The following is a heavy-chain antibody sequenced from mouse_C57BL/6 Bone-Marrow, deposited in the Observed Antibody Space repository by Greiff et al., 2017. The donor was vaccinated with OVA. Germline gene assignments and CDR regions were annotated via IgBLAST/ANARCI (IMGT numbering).Heavy chain of an antibody. Sequence: QVHVKQSGPGLVQPSQSLSITCTVSGFSLTSYGVHWVRQSPGKGLEWLGVIWSGGSTDYNAAFISRLGISKDNSKSQVFFKMNSLKADDTAIYYCARKVRYYAMDYWGQGTSVTVSS. CDR2: IWSGGST. V-gene: IGHV2-2*01. CDR3: ARKVRYYAMDY. J-gene: IGHJ4*01. CDR1: GFSLTSYG.